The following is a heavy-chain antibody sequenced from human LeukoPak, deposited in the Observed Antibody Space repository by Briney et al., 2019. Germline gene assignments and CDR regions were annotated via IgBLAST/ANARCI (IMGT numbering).Heavy chain of an antibody. V-gene: IGHV3-23*01. D-gene: IGHD1-1*01. J-gene: IGHJ4*02. CDR3: AKVRTGHYFDY. CDR2: ISGTGGST. Sequence: GGSLRLSCAASGFTFSNYAMSWVRQAPGKGLEWVSSISGTGGSTYHADSVKGRFTISRDKSNNTLFLQMNSLRAEDTAVYYCAKVRTGHYFDYWGQGTLVTVSS. CDR1: GFTFSNYA.